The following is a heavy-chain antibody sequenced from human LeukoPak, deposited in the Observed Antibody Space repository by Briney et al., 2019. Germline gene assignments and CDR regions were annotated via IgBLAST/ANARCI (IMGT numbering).Heavy chain of an antibody. CDR2: IRYDGSNK. CDR3: AKAYDDILTGYSPYFDC. J-gene: IGHJ4*01. V-gene: IGHV3-30*02. D-gene: IGHD3-9*01. Sequence: GGSLRLSCAASGFTFSSYGMHWVRQAPGKGLEWVAFIRYDGSNKYYADSVKGRFTISRDNSKNTLYLQMNSLRAEDTALYYCAKAYDDILTGYSPYFDCWGHGTLVTVSS. CDR1: GFTFSSYG.